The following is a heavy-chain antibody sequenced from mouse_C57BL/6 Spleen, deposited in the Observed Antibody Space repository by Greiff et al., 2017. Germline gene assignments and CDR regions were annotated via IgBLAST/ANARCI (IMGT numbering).Heavy chain of an antibody. Sequence: EVQLQQSGPVLVKPGASVKMSCKASGYTFTDYYMNWVKQSHGKSLEWIGVINPYNGGTSYNQKFKGKATLTVDKSSSTAYMELNSLTSEDSAVYYCARPHYYGSSWGYFDVWGTGTTVTVSS. D-gene: IGHD1-1*01. CDR2: INPYNGGT. CDR1: GYTFTDYY. J-gene: IGHJ1*03. V-gene: IGHV1-19*01. CDR3: ARPHYYGSSWGYFDV.